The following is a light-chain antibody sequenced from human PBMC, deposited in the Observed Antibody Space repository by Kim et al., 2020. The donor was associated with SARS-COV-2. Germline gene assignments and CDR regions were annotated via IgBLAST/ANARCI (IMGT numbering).Light chain of an antibody. Sequence: PGGTVTLPCGSSTGAVTSAHYPYWFQQKPGQAPRTLISDTSNKHSWTPARFSGSLLGGKAALTLSGAQPEDEAEYYCLLAYSGAQVFGGGTRLTVL. J-gene: IGLJ3*02. CDR3: LLAYSGAQV. CDR2: DTS. V-gene: IGLV7-46*01. CDR1: TGAVTSAHY.